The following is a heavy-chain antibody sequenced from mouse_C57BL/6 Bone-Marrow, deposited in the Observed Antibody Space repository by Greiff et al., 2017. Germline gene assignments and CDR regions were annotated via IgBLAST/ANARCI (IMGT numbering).Heavy chain of an antibody. V-gene: IGHV1-47*01. J-gene: IGHJ2*01. CDR1: GYTFTTYP. D-gene: IGHD2-1*01. CDR2: FHPYNDDT. CDR3: ARGGNYGGYYFDY. Sequence: VQLQQSGPELVRPGVSVKMSCKASGYTFTTYPIEWMKQNHGKSLEWIGNFHPYNDDTKYNEKFKGKATLTVEKSSSTVYLELSRLTSDDSAVYYCARGGNYGGYYFDYWGQGTTLTVSS.